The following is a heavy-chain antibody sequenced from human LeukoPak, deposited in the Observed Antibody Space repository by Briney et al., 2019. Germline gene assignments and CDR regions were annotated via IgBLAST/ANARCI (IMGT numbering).Heavy chain of an antibody. CDR2: IIPIFGTA. Sequence: ASVKVSCKASGYTFTSYAISWVRQAPGQGLEWMGGIIPIFGTANYAQKFQGRVTITADKSTSTAYMELSRLRSDDTAVYYCARDLNDSSGFDYWGQGTLVTVSS. CDR1: GYTFTSYA. V-gene: IGHV1-69*06. D-gene: IGHD3-22*01. CDR3: ARDLNDSSGFDY. J-gene: IGHJ4*02.